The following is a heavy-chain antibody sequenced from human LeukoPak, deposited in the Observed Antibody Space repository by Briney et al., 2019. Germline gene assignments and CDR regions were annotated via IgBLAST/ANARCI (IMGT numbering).Heavy chain of an antibody. Sequence: PGGSLRLSCAASGFTFSGSAMHWVRQASGKGLEWVGRIRSKANSYATAYAASVKGRFTISRDDSKNTAYLQMNSLKTEDTAVYYCTRQADYYDSSGYDYWGQGTLVTVSS. J-gene: IGHJ4*02. CDR2: IRSKANSYAT. D-gene: IGHD3-22*01. CDR3: TRQADYYDSSGYDY. V-gene: IGHV3-73*01. CDR1: GFTFSGSA.